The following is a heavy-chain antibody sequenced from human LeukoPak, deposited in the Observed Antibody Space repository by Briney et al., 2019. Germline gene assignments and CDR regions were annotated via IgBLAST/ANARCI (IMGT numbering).Heavy chain of an antibody. J-gene: IGHJ5*02. D-gene: IGHD6-19*01. CDR1: GFTFSSYE. CDR2: ISSSGSTI. V-gene: IGHV3-48*03. CDR3: ARDAFSGWPSLNRCFDP. Sequence: PGGSLRLSCAASGFTFSSYEMNWVRQAPGKGLEWVSYISSSGSTIYYADSVKGRFTISRDNAKNSLYLQMNSLRAEDTAVYYCARDAFSGWPSLNRCFDPWGQGTLVTVSS.